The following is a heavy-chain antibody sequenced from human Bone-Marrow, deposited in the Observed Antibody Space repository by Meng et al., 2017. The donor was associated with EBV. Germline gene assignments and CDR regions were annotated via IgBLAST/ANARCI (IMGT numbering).Heavy chain of an antibody. CDR2: INHSGST. CDR3: ARGAGYSSGWYGDPKYFQH. V-gene: IGHV4-34*01. CDR1: GGSFSGYY. Sequence: LQWVGEELCKPRRYPSPTRPFYGGSFSGYYWSWIRQPPGKGLEWIGEINHSGSTNYNPSLKSRVTISVDTSKNQFSLKLSSVTAADTAVYYCARGAGYSSGWYGDPKYFQHWGQGTLVTVSS. D-gene: IGHD6-19*01. J-gene: IGHJ1*01.